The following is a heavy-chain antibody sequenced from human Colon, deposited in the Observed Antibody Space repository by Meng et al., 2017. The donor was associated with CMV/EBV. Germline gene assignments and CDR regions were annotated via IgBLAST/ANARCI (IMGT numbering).Heavy chain of an antibody. CDR3: ARGTSRYCDSASCYRGFDY. CDR1: GGSTSSYY. CDR2: ISYSGST. D-gene: IGHD2-2*02. V-gene: IGHV4-59*13. Sequence: SETLSLTCTVSGGSTSSYYWSWIRQPPGRGLEWIGYISYSGSTNYNPSLESRVTISIDTSKNQFSLQLTSVTTADTAVYYCARGTSRYCDSASCYRGFDYWGQGTLVTVSS. J-gene: IGHJ4*02.